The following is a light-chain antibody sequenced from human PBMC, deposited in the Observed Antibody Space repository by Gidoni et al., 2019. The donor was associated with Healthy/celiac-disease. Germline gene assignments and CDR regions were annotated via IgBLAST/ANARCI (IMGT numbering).Light chain of an antibody. V-gene: IGLV2-14*03. CDR3: SSYTSSSTYV. CDR1: RSDVGGYNY. J-gene: IGLJ1*01. Sequence: QSALTQPASVSGYPGQSITISCTGTRSDVGGYNYVSWYQQHPGKAPKLVIYDVSTRPSGVSIRFSDSKSGNTASLPISGLQAEDEADYYCSSYTSSSTYVFGTGTKVTVL. CDR2: DVS.